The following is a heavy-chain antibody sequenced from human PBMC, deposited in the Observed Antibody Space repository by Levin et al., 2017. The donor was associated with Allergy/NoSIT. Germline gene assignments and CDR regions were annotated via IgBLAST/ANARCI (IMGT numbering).Heavy chain of an antibody. CDR3: ANSPRGNSGYETWYFDL. D-gene: IGHD5-12*01. J-gene: IGHJ2*01. Sequence: SCAASGFTFSSYGMHWVRQAPGKGLEWVAVISYDGSNKYYADSVKGRFTISRDNSKNTLYLQMNSLRAEDTAVYYCANSPRGNSGYETWYFDLWGRGTLVTVSS. CDR2: ISYDGSNK. CDR1: GFTFSSYG. V-gene: IGHV3-30*18.